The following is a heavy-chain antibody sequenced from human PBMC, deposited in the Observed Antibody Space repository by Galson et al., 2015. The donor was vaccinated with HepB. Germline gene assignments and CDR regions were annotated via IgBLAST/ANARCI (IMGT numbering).Heavy chain of an antibody. J-gene: IGHJ5*02. CDR3: ASAACTYTTSCSPDFP. D-gene: IGHD3-16*01. CDR2: INPNSGDT. CDR1: GYSFIAYY. V-gene: IGHV1-2*02. Sequence: SVKVSCKAFGYSFIAYYIHWVRQAPGQGLEWMGWINPNSGDTNYAQKFQGRVTMTRDTSISTAYMELSSLRSDDTAVYYCASAACTYTTSCSPDFPWGQGTLVTVSS.